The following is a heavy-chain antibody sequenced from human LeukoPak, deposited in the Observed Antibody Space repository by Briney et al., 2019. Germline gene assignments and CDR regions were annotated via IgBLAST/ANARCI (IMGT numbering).Heavy chain of an antibody. Sequence: SGTLSLTCAVSGGSISSSNWWSWVRQPPGKGLEGIGEIYHSGSTNYNPSLKSRVTISVDKSKNQFSLRLSSVTAADTAVYYCARDGEIAAASPTNWFDPWGQGTLVTVSS. CDR3: ARDGEIAAASPTNWFDP. J-gene: IGHJ5*02. V-gene: IGHV4-4*02. CDR1: GGSISSSNW. D-gene: IGHD6-13*01. CDR2: IYHSGST.